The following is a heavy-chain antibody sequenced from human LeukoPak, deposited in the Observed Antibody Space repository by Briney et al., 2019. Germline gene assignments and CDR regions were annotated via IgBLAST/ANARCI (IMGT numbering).Heavy chain of an antibody. D-gene: IGHD4-17*01. CDR1: GFTFSSYG. CDR2: IWYDGSNK. Sequence: PGGSLRLSCAASGFTFSSYGMHWVRQAPGKGLEWVAVIWYDGSNKYYADSVKGRFTISRDNSKNTLYLQMNSLRAEDTAVYYCAKDNPPYGDYVFDYWAREPWSPSPQ. CDR3: AKDNPPYGDYVFDY. J-gene: IGHJ4*02. V-gene: IGHV3-33*06.